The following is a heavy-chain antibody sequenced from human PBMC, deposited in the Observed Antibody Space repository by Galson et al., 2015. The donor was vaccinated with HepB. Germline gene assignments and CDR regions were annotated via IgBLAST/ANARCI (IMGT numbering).Heavy chain of an antibody. Sequence: TLSLTCTVSGGSISSDGYYWSWIRQLPGKGLEWIGYIYYTGTTYYNPSLKSRVTISVDTSRKQFSLKLSSVTAADTAVYYCATYYDFWSGHIGGGVFDYWGQGTLVTVSS. J-gene: IGHJ4*02. CDR3: ATYYDFWSGHIGGGVFDY. CDR1: GGSISSDGYY. V-gene: IGHV4-31*03. CDR2: IYYTGTT. D-gene: IGHD3-3*01.